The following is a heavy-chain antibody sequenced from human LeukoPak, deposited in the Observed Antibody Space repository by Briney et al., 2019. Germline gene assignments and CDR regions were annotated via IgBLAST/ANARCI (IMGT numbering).Heavy chain of an antibody. J-gene: IGHJ6*03. V-gene: IGHV3-48*01. Sequence: GGSLRLSCVASGFDFSRYSMTWVRQAPGKGLEWLAYISGASNSIQYIDSVRGRFTLSRDNAKNSVYLQMNTLRAEDTAMYYCARQMAWGYYYMDVWGKGTTVTVSS. CDR2: ISGASNSI. D-gene: IGHD5-24*01. CDR3: ARQMAWGYYYMDV. CDR1: GFDFSRYS.